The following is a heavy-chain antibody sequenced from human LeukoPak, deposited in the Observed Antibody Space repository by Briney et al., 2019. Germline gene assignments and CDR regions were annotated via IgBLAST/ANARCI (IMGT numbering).Heavy chain of an antibody. D-gene: IGHD5-12*01. V-gene: IGHV3-23*01. Sequence: GGSLRLSCAASGFTFSSYAMSWVRQAPGKGLEWVSAISGSGGSTYYADSVKGRFTISRDNSKNTLYPQMNSLRAEDTAVYYCAKGVSGYDTFDYWGQGTLVTVSS. J-gene: IGHJ4*02. CDR2: ISGSGGST. CDR1: GFTFSSYA. CDR3: AKGVSGYDTFDY.